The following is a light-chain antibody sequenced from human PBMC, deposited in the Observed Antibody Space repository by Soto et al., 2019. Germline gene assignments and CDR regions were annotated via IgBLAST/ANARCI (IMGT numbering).Light chain of an antibody. J-gene: IGKJ4*01. CDR3: QQYNVWPLT. CDR1: QSVSSN. CDR2: VAS. Sequence: EIVMTQSPATLSVSPGERATLSCRASQSVSSNLAWYQQKPRQTPKRLIYVASTRATGIPARFSGSGSGTEFTLTISSLQSEDFAVYYCQQYNVWPLTFGGGTKVEFK. V-gene: IGKV3-15*01.